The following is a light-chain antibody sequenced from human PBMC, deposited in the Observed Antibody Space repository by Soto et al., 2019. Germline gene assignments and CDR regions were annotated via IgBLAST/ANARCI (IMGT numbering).Light chain of an antibody. Sequence: EIVLPQSPGTLSLSPGASSPLSGRASQSVSSSYLAWYQQKPGQAPGLLIYATSSRATGIPDRFSGSGSGTDFTLTISRLEPEDFAVYYCKQYGGSSTFGQGTKVDIK. V-gene: IGKV3-20*01. CDR1: QSVSSSY. J-gene: IGKJ1*01. CDR2: ATS. CDR3: KQYGGSST.